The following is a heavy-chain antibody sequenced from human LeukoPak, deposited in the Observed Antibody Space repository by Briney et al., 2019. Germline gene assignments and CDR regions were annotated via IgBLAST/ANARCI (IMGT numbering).Heavy chain of an antibody. D-gene: IGHD5-18*01. CDR3: ARGLGYSYGHFYYYYGMDV. Sequence: SETLSLTCAVYGGSFSGYYWSWIRQPPGKGLEWIGEINHSGSTNYNPSLKSRVTTSVDTSKNQFSLKLSSVTAADTAVYYCARGLGYSYGHFYYYYGMDVWGQGTTVTVSS. CDR1: GGSFSGYY. J-gene: IGHJ6*02. CDR2: INHSGST. V-gene: IGHV4-34*01.